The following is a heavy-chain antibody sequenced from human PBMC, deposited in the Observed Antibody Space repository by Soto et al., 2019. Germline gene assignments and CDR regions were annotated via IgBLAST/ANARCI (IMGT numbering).Heavy chain of an antibody. Sequence: SETLSLTCTVSGGSISSYYWSWIRQPPGKGLEWIGYIYYSGSTNYNPSLKSRVTISVDTSKNQFSLKLSSVTAADTAVYYCARLPQYDFWSGDPYYGMDVWGQGTTVTVSS. CDR2: IYYSGST. J-gene: IGHJ6*02. V-gene: IGHV4-59*01. CDR1: GGSISSYY. D-gene: IGHD3-3*01. CDR3: ARLPQYDFWSGDPYYGMDV.